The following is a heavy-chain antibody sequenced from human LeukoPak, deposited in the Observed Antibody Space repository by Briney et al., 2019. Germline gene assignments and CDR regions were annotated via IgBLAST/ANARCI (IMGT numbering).Heavy chain of an antibody. Sequence: PGGSLRLSCAASGFTFSSYGMHWVRQAPGKGLEWVAFIRYDGSNKHYADSVKGRFTISRDNSKNTLYLQMNSLRAEDTAVYYCAKEPSWIQLGDYFDYWGQGTLVTVSS. V-gene: IGHV3-30*02. J-gene: IGHJ4*02. CDR1: GFTFSSYG. CDR3: AKEPSWIQLGDYFDY. CDR2: IRYDGSNK. D-gene: IGHD5-18*01.